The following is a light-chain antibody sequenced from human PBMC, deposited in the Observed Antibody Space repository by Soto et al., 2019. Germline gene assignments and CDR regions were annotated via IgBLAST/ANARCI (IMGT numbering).Light chain of an antibody. CDR3: QQANSFPIT. J-gene: IGKJ5*01. Sequence: DIQMTQSPSSLSASVGDRVTITLLASQSIRDYLSWYQQKPVKAPKLLIDFASSLQSGVPSRFSGSGSGTDFTLTISSLQPEDFATYYCQQANSFPITFGQGTRLEIK. CDR2: FAS. V-gene: IGKV1-12*01. CDR1: QSIRDY.